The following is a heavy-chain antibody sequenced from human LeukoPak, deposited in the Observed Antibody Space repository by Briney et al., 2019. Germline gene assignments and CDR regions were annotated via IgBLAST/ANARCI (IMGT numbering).Heavy chain of an antibody. D-gene: IGHD3-3*01. CDR1: GFTFSSYA. CDR3: AKDKSRITIFGVVIRRHYFDY. V-gene: IGHV3-23*01. J-gene: IGHJ4*02. CDR2: ISGSGGST. Sequence: GGSLRLSCAASGFTFSSYAMSWVRQAPGKGLEWVSAISGSGGSTYYADSVKGRFTISRDNSKNTLYLQMNSLRAEDTAVYYCAKDKSRITIFGVVIRRHYFDYWGQGALVTVSS.